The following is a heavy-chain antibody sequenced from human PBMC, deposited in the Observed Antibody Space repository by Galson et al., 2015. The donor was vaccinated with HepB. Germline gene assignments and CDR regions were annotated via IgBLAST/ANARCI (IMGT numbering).Heavy chain of an antibody. Sequence: QSGAEVKKPGASVKVSCKASGYTFTSYGISWVRQAPGQGLEWMGWISTYNGNTKFAQKLQGRVTLTTDTSTTTAYMELRSLRSDDTAVYYCARDHGLGESLPDPWGQGTLVTVSS. D-gene: IGHD3-10*01. CDR3: ARDHGLGESLPDP. CDR1: GYTFTSYG. V-gene: IGHV1-18*01. J-gene: IGHJ5*02. CDR2: ISTYNGNT.